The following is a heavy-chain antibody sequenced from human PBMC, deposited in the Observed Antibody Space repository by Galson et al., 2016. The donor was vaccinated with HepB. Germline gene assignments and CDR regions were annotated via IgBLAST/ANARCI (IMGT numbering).Heavy chain of an antibody. CDR2: ISGSSSYT. V-gene: IGHV3-11*06. CDR1: GFTFSDHY. J-gene: IGHJ2*01. CDR3: ARDPQLTSSWYFDR. Sequence: SLRLSCAASGFTFSDHYMTWIRQAPGKGLEWVSYISGSSSYTNYADSVKGRFTISRDNAKNSLYLQLNSLRAEDTAIYYCARDPQLTSSWYFDRWGRGTLVTVSS. D-gene: IGHD1-1*01.